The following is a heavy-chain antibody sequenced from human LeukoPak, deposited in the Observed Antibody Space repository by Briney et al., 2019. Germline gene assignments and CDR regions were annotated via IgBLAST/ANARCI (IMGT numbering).Heavy chain of an antibody. CDR3: APGHEYGLLDY. J-gene: IGHJ4*02. Sequence: GASVKVSCTVSGYSLSELTMHWVRHAPGKGLEWMGGFDPGMAETIYAEKFQGRITMTEDTSTDTAYMELSSLRSEDTAVYYCAPGHEYGLLDYWGQGTLVTVSS. CDR1: GYSLSELT. CDR2: FDPGMAET. V-gene: IGHV1-24*01. D-gene: IGHD4-17*01.